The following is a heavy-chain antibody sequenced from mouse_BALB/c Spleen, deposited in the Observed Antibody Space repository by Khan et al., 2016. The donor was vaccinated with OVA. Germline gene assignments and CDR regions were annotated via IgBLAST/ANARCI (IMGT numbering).Heavy chain of an antibody. CDR1: GFSLTDYG. D-gene: IGHD2-1*01. Sequence: QVQLQQSGPGLVAPSQSLSITCTVSGFSLTDYGVNWVRQPPGKGLEWLGMIWGDGSTDYNSALKSRLSISKDNSKSQVFLKMNSLQIDDTATYFCAREGNCFCCFAYWGQGTLVTGSA. J-gene: IGHJ3*01. CDR3: AREGNCFCCFAY. V-gene: IGHV2-6-7*01. CDR2: IWGDGST.